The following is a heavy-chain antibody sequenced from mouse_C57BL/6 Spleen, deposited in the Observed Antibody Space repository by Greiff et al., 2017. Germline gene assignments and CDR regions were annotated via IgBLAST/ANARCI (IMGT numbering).Heavy chain of an antibody. Sequence: DVKLQESGPGLVKPSQSLSLTCSVTGYSITSGYYWNWIRQFPGNKLEWMGYISYDGSNNYNPSVKNRIPITRDTSKNQFFLKLNSVTTEDTATYYCASNWDYFDYWGQGTTLTVSS. CDR3: ASNWDYFDY. CDR1: GYSITSGYY. J-gene: IGHJ2*01. CDR2: ISYDGSN. V-gene: IGHV3-6*01. D-gene: IGHD4-1*01.